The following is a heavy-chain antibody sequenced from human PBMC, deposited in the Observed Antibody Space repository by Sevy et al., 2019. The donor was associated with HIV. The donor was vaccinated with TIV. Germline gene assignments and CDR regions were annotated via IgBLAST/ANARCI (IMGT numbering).Heavy chain of an antibody. CDR3: AMPRITPQDLYYYYGMDV. CDR1: GFTFSSYA. Sequence: GGSLRLSCAASGFTFSSYAMSWVRQAPGKGLEWVSAISGSGGSTYYADSVKGRFTISRDNSKNTLYLQMNSLGAEDTAVYYCAMPRITPQDLYYYYGMDVWGQGTTVTVSS. J-gene: IGHJ6*02. CDR2: ISGSGGST. V-gene: IGHV3-23*01. D-gene: IGHD2-2*01.